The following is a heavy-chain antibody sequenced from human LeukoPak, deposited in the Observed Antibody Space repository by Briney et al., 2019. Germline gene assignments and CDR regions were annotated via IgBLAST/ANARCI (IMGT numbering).Heavy chain of an antibody. CDR1: TFTFSSFA. J-gene: IGHJ4*02. CDR2: ISSSGSNI. D-gene: IGHD4-17*01. Sequence: QPGGSLRLSCAASTFTFSSFAMNWVRQAPGRGLYWLSHISSSGSNIYYADSVKGRFTISRDNAKTSLYLQMNSLRAEDTAMYYFAINGDSNCNVGFDYCGQGTLVSVSS. CDR3: AINGDSNCNVGFDY. V-gene: IGHV3-48*03.